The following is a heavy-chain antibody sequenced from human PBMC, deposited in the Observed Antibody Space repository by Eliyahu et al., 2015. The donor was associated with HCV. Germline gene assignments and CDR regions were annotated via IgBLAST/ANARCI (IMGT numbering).Heavy chain of an antibody. J-gene: IGHJ3*02. Sequence: QLQLQESAPGLVKPSETLSLTCTVSGGSISSSSYYWGWIRQPPGKGLEWVWGFHFWWGTSSTPSLKSRVTISVDTSKNQFSLKLSSVTAADTAVYYCARLGGSSTSFVLGGIGAGVTFDIWGQGTMVTVSS. D-gene: IGHD2-2*01. CDR1: GGSISSSSYY. V-gene: IGHV4-39*01. CDR2: FHFWWGT. CDR3: ARLGGSSTSFVLGGIGAGVTFDI.